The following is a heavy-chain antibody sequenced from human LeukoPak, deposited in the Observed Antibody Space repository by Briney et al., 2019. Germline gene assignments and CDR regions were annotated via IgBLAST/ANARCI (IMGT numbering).Heavy chain of an antibody. CDR1: GGSISSDY. Sequence: TSETLSLTCTVSGGSISSDYWSWIRQPPGKGLEWIGWISYSGSTTYNPSLKTRVTISVDTSKNQFSLKLSSVTAADTAVYYCARQASCDSTNCYPFDYWGQGTLVTVSS. V-gene: IGHV4-59*08. CDR2: ISYSGST. CDR3: ARQASCDSTNCYPFDY. J-gene: IGHJ4*02. D-gene: IGHD2-2*01.